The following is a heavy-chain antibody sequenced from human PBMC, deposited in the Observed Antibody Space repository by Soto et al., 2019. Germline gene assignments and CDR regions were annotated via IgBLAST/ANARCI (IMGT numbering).Heavy chain of an antibody. Sequence: GVSLRLSCAAAGFTFSSYAMSWVRQAPGKGLEWVSAISGSGGSTYYADSVKGRFTISRDNSKNTLYLQMNSLRAEDTAVYYCAKAGWFGGEVYYFDYWGQGTLVTVSS. CDR1: GFTFSSYA. D-gene: IGHD3-10*01. CDR3: AKAGWFGGEVYYFDY. V-gene: IGHV3-23*01. CDR2: ISGSGGST. J-gene: IGHJ4*02.